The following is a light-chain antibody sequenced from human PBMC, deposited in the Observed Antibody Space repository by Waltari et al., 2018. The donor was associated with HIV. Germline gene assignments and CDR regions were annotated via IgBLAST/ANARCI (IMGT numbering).Light chain of an antibody. Sequence: DIQVTQSPSSLSASVGDTVTITCRASQRMTTYLNWYQQKPGKAPRLLIYGASSVENGVPSRFSGSESATDFTLTITNLQPEDFATYYCQQSYVSPPWTFGQGTKVELK. CDR1: QRMTTY. CDR3: QQSYVSPPWT. V-gene: IGKV1-39*01. CDR2: GAS. J-gene: IGKJ1*01.